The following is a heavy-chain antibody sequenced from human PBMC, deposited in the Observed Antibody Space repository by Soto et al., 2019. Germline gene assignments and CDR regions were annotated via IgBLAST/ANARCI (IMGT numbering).Heavy chain of an antibody. CDR3: ARLYYYDSSGYVMYYYYYGMDV. CDR2: IYYSGST. Sequence: QLQLQESGPGLVKPSETLSLTCTVSGGSISSSSYYWGWIRQPPGKGLEWIGSIYYSGSTYYNPSLTSRVTISVDTSKNQFSLKLSSVTAADTAVYYCARLYYYDSSGYVMYYYYYGMDVWGQGTTVTVSS. D-gene: IGHD3-22*01. CDR1: GGSISSSSYY. J-gene: IGHJ6*02. V-gene: IGHV4-39*01.